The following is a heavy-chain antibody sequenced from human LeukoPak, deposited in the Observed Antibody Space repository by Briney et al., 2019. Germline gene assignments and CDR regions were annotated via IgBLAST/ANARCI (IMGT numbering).Heavy chain of an antibody. CDR2: FDPEDGET. Sequence: VASVKVSCKVSGYTLTELSMHWVRQAPGKGLEWMGGFDPEDGETIYAQKFQGRVTMTEDTSTDTAYMELSSLRSEDTAVYYCATGLSDYRPLYFDYWGQGTLVTVSS. D-gene: IGHD4-17*01. CDR3: ATGLSDYRPLYFDY. CDR1: GYTLTELS. J-gene: IGHJ4*02. V-gene: IGHV1-24*01.